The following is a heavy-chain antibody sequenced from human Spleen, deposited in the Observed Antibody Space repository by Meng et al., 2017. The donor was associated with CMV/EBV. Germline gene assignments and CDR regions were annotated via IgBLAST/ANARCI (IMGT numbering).Heavy chain of an antibody. D-gene: IGHD2-8*02. CDR2: IYYSGST. V-gene: IGHV4-39*07. CDR1: GGSISSSSYY. Sequence: SETLSLTCTVSGGSISSSSYYWGWIRQPPGKGLEWIGSIYYSGSTYYNPSLKSRVTISVDTSKNQFSLKLSSVTAADTAVYYCARDRILVGYGTDVWGQGTTVTVSS. CDR3: ARDRILVGYGTDV. J-gene: IGHJ6*02.